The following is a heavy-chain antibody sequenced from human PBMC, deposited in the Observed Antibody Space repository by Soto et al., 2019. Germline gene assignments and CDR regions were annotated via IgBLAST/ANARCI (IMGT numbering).Heavy chain of an antibody. V-gene: IGHV4-59*01. CDR1: GGSINSYY. J-gene: IGHJ4*02. Sequence: PSETLSLTCTVSGGSINSYYWSWIRQPPGKGLEWIGYMYYSRSSNYNPSLKSRVTISVDTSKNQLSLKLSSVTAADTAVYYCATAARSPTQWLPRFEDWGQGILV. CDR3: ATAARSPTQWLPRFED. CDR2: MYYSRSS. D-gene: IGHD6-19*01.